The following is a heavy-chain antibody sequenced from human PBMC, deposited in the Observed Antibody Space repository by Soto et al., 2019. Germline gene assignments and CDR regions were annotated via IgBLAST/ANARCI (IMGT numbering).Heavy chain of an antibody. CDR1: GGTFSSYA. V-gene: IGHV1-69*13. D-gene: IGHD2-15*01. CDR2: IIPIFGTA. CDR3: AARRYCSGGSRPDYLDY. J-gene: IGHJ4*02. Sequence: SVKVSCKASGGTFSSYAIAWVRQAPGQGLEWMGGIIPIFGTANYAQKFQGRVTITADESTTTAYMELSSLRSEDTAVYYCAARRYCSGGSRPDYLDYWGQGTLVTGSS.